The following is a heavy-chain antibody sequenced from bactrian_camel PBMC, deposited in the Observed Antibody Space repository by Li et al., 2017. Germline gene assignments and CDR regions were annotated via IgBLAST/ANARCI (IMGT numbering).Heavy chain of an antibody. CDR1: GYMYSTNC. CDR2: IDRESTT. V-gene: IGHV3S53*01. J-gene: IGHJ4*01. D-gene: IGHD3*01. CDR3: AALSLQGLCSPDASFVY. Sequence: HVQLVESGGGSVQDGGSLRLSCAASGYMYSTNCMGWFRQVPGKEREGIAAIDRESTTSYADSVKGRFTISKDNAKNTLYLQMNNLKPEDTAMYYCAALSLQGLCSPDASFVYWGRGTQVTVS.